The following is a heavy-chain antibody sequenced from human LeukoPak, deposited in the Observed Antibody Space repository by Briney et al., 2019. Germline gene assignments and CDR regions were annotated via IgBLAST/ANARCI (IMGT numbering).Heavy chain of an antibody. V-gene: IGHV3-74*01. D-gene: IGHD2-21*02. J-gene: IGHJ4*02. Sequence: PGGSLRLSCAASGFTFSSYWMHWVRQAPGKGLVWVSRINSDGSSTSYADSVKGRFTISRDNAKNTLYLQMNSLRAEDTAVYYCARDPAYCGGDCYFAYWGQGTLVIVSS. CDR1: GFTFSSYW. CDR2: INSDGSST. CDR3: ARDPAYCGGDCYFAY.